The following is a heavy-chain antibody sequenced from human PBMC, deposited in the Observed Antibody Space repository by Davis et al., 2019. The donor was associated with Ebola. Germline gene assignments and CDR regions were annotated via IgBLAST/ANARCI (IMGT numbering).Heavy chain of an antibody. J-gene: IGHJ6*04. CDR3: ARDDYGSSSPYYYYYYGMDV. CDR2: ISSDGGIT. CDR1: GFTFSRYW. V-gene: IGHV3-74*01. D-gene: IGHD6-6*01. Sequence: PGGSLRLSCAASGFTFSRYWMHWVRQAPGKGLVYVSRISSDGGITSYADSVKGRFTISRDNAKDSLYLQMNSLRAEDTAVYYCARDDYGSSSPYYYYYYGMDVWGKGTTVTVSS.